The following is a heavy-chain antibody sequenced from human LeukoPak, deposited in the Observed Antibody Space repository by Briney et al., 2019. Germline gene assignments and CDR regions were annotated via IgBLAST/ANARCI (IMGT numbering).Heavy chain of an antibody. V-gene: IGHV3-23*01. D-gene: IGHD2-2*01. CDR2: LSGNGGST. CDR3: AKEIVVVPAAGDWFDP. J-gene: IGHJ5*02. CDR1: GFTFSSYA. Sequence: GGSLRLSCAASGFTFSSYAMSWVRQAPGKGLEWVSGLSGNGGSTYYADSVKGRFTISRDSSKNTLYLQMNSLRAEDTAVYYCAKEIVVVPAAGDWFDPWGQGTLVTVSS.